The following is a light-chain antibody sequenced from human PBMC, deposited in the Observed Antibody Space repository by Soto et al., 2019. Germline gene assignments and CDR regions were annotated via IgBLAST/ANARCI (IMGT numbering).Light chain of an antibody. CDR3: TSYAGGNILV. V-gene: IGLV2-8*01. Sequence: QSALTQPASVSASPGQSITISCTGTSSDVGGYKFVSWYQQHPGKAPKVMLYEVRKRPSGVPDRFSGSKSGNTASLTVSGLQADDEADYYCTSYAGGNILVFGGGTKVTVL. CDR1: SSDVGGYKF. CDR2: EVR. J-gene: IGLJ2*01.